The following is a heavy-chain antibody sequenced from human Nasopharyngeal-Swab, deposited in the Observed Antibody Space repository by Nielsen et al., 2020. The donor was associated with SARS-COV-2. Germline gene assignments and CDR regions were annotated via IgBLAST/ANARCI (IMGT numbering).Heavy chain of an antibody. V-gene: IGHV1-69*04. Sequence: SVKVSCKASGGTFSSYAISWVRQAPGQGLEWMGRIIPILGIANYAQKFQGRVTITADKSTSTAYMELSSLRSEDTAVYYCARDLSWVMIAMNFDYWGQGTLVTVSS. CDR2: IIPILGIA. CDR3: ARDLSWVMIAMNFDY. CDR1: GGTFSSYA. J-gene: IGHJ4*02. D-gene: IGHD2-21*01.